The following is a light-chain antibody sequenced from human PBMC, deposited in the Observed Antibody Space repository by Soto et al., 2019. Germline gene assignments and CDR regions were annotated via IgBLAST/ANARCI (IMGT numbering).Light chain of an antibody. V-gene: IGLV2-14*01. CDR1: SGNVAGNY. Sequence: LTQPHSVSESPGKTVTISCTRSSGNVAGNYVSWYQQHPGKAPKLMIYEVSNRPSGVSNRFSGSKSGNTASLTISGLQAEDEADYYCSSYTGSSTLAVFGTGTKVTVL. CDR2: EVS. J-gene: IGLJ1*01. CDR3: SSYTGSSTLAV.